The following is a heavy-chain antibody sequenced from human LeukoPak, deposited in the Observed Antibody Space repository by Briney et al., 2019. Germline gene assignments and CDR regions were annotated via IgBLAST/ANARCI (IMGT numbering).Heavy chain of an antibody. J-gene: IGHJ4*02. Sequence: LSLTCTVSGGSISSYYWSWIRQPPGKGLEWVSGISWNSGSIGYADSVKGRFTISRDNSKNTLYLQMNSLRAEDTAVYYCARSGRIVVVPAAIHSGAEWGIDYWGQGTLVTVSS. CDR3: ARSGRIVVVPAAIHSGAEWGIDY. V-gene: IGHV3-9*01. CDR1: GGSISSYY. CDR2: ISWNSGSI. D-gene: IGHD2-2*01.